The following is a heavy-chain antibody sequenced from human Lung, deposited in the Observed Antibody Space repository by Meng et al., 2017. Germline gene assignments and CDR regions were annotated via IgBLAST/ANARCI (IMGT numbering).Heavy chain of an antibody. D-gene: IGHD3-10*01. CDR3: AKYSYGLGDYFDY. CDR1: GFSFSSYA. V-gene: IGHV3-23*01. CDR2: FSGGGFTT. J-gene: IGHJ4*02. Sequence: GESLKISCAASGFSFSSYAMSWVRRAPGKGLEWRAAFSGGGFTTYYADSVEGRFTISRHNSKNTLYLQVNSLRAEATALYYCAKYSYGLGDYFDYWGQGALVTVSS.